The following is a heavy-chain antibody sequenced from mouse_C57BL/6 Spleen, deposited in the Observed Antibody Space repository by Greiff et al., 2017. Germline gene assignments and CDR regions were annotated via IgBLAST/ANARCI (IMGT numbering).Heavy chain of an antibody. CDR3: ARTNYYGSSSWYFDV. D-gene: IGHD1-1*01. J-gene: IGHJ1*03. CDR2: INPSTGGT. CDR1: GYSFTGYY. V-gene: IGHV1-42*01. Sequence: VQLQQSGPELVKPGASVKISCKASGYSFTGYYMNWVKQSPEKSLEWIGEINPSTGGTTYNQKFKAKATLTVDKSSNTAYMQLKSLTSEDSAVYYGARTNYYGSSSWYFDVWGTGTTVTVSS.